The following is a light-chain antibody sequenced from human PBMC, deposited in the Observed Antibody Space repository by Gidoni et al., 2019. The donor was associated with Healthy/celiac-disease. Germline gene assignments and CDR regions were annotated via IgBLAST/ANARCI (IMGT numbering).Light chain of an antibody. CDR3: QQYYSTPRT. J-gene: IGKJ1*01. V-gene: IGKV4-1*01. CDR2: WAS. Sequence: IVITQSPDSLAVSLGERATINCKSSQSVLYSSNNKNYLAWYQQKPGQPPKLLIYWASTRESGVPDRFSGSGSGTDFTLNISSLQAEDVAVYYCQQYYSTPRTFGQGTKVEIK. CDR1: QSVLYSSNNKNY.